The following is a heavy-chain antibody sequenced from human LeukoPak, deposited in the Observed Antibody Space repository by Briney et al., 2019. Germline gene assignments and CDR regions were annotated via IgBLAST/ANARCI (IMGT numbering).Heavy chain of an antibody. V-gene: IGHV6-1*01. CDR3: ARAVAGTEGWFNS. Sequence: SQTLSLTCAISGDSFSSDSAAWNWTRQSPSRGLERLGRTYYRSKWYNDYSAFVKSRIIINPDTSKNQFSLQLNSVTPEDTAVYYCARAVAGTEGWFNSWGQGTLVTVSS. CDR2: TYYRSKWYN. D-gene: IGHD1-1*01. J-gene: IGHJ5*01. CDR1: GDSFSSDSAA.